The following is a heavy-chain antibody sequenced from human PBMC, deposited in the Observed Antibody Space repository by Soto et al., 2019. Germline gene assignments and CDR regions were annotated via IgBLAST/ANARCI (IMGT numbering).Heavy chain of an antibody. CDR2: IYSGGST. Sequence: PGGSLRLSCTASGFTFSSYAMSWVRQAPGKGLEWVSVIYSGGSTYYADSVKGRFTISRDNSKNTLYLQMNSLRAEDTAVYYCARDQGWYANWGQGTLVTVSS. CDR3: ARDQGWYAN. D-gene: IGHD2-8*01. V-gene: IGHV3-53*01. J-gene: IGHJ4*02. CDR1: GFTFSSYA.